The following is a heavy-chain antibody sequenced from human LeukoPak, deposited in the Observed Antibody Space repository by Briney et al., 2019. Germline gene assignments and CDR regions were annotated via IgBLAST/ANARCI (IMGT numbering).Heavy chain of an antibody. V-gene: IGHV1-24*01. CDR3: ATPTPYVGYAIFDY. Sequence: ASVKVSCKVSGYTLTELSMHWVRQAPGKGLEWMGGFDPEGGETIYAQKFQGRVTMTEDTSTDTAYMELSSLRSEDTAVYYCATPTPYVGYAIFDYWGQGTLVTVSS. J-gene: IGHJ4*02. D-gene: IGHD2-8*02. CDR1: GYTLTELS. CDR2: FDPEGGET.